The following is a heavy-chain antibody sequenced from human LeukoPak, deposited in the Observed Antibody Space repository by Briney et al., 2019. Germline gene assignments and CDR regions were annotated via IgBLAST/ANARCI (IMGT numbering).Heavy chain of an antibody. CDR3: ARDNSVEDTAWWFDP. Sequence: GASVKVSCKASGYTFTGYYMHWVRQAPGQGLEWMGIINPSGGSTSCAQKFQGRVTMTRDMSTSTDYMELSSLRSEDTAVYYCARDNSVEDTAWWFDPWGQGTLVTVSS. D-gene: IGHD4-23*01. V-gene: IGHV1-46*01. CDR1: GYTFTGYY. CDR2: INPSGGST. J-gene: IGHJ5*02.